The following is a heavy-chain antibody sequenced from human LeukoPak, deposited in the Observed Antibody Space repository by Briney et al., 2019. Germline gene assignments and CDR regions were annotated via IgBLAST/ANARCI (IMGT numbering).Heavy chain of an antibody. CDR1: GFTFSSYA. Sequence: PGGSLRLSCAASGFTFSSYAMSWVRQAPGKGLEWVSAISGSGGSTYYADSVKGRFTISRDNSKNTLYLQMNSLRAEDTAVYYCAKGPYPPLDYVVFYFDYWGQGTLVTVSS. CDR2: ISGSGGST. V-gene: IGHV3-23*01. CDR3: AKGPYPPLDYVVFYFDY. J-gene: IGHJ4*02. D-gene: IGHD4-17*01.